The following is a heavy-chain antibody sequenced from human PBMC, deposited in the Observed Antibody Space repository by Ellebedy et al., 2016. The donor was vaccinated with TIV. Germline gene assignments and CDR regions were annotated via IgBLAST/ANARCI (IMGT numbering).Heavy chain of an antibody. CDR1: GYTFSTYW. V-gene: IGHV3-74*01. CDR3: AVGRPNYGDFPS. Sequence: GESLKISXAGSGYTFSTYWMHWVRQAPGKGLVWISRISPDGTSTNYADSVKGRFTISRDNAKNTLYLQMNSLRADDTAIYYCAVGRPNYGDFPSWGQGTLVTVSS. D-gene: IGHD4-17*01. J-gene: IGHJ5*02. CDR2: ISPDGTST.